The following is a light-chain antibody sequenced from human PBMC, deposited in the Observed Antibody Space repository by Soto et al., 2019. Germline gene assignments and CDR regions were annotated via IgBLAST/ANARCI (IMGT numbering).Light chain of an antibody. J-gene: IGLJ3*02. CDR2: EVS. Sequence: QSALTQPASVSGSPGQSITLSCTGTSSDVGDYNYVSWYQQHPGKAPRLIIYEVSYRPSGVSNRFSGSKSGNTASLTISGRQDEDEADYYCSSYASSSTWVFGGGTKLTVL. V-gene: IGLV2-14*01. CDR3: SSYASSSTWV. CDR1: SSDVGDYNY.